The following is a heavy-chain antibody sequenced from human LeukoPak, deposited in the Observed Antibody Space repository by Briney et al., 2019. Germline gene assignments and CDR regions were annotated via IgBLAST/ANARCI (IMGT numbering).Heavy chain of an antibody. CDR3: ARERGGYYDSSGMRGYFDD. J-gene: IGHJ4*02. CDR1: GFTVSAHY. V-gene: IGHV3-66*01. Sequence: PGGSLRLSCTASGFTVSAHYMSWVRQAPGKGLEWVSVMYSAGTTYYADSVKGQFTISRDTSKNTLYLQMDSLRGEDTAIYYCARERGGYYDSSGMRGYFDDWGQGALVTVSS. CDR2: MYSAGTT. D-gene: IGHD3-22*01.